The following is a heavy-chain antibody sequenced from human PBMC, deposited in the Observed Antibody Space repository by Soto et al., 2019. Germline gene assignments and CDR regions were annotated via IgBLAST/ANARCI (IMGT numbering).Heavy chain of an antibody. CDR1: GGSISSVGYY. D-gene: IGHD3-16*01. CDR2: IYYSGST. Sequence: SETLSLTCTVSGGSISSVGYYWSWIRQHPGKGLEWIGDIYYSGSTYYNPSVKSRVTISVDPSKNQYSLKLRSVAAAETGVYYCARAPLWGSDCPDYYCGMDGWGQENT. CDR3: ARAPLWGSDCPDYYCGMDG. V-gene: IGHV4-31*03. J-gene: IGHJ6*02.